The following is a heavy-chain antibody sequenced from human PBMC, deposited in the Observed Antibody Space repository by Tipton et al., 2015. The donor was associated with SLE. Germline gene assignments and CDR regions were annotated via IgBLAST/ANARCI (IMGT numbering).Heavy chain of an antibody. CDR3: AREAPDEMATTPYLDY. D-gene: IGHD5-24*01. CDR1: GFTFTSSA. J-gene: IGHJ4*02. CDR2: IVVGSGNT. Sequence: QLVQSGAEVKKPGTSVKVSCKASGFTFTSSAVQWVRQARGQRLEWIGWIVVGSGNTNYAQKFQERVPITRDMSTSPAYMELSSLRPEDAAVYFCAREAPDEMATTPYLDYWGQGTRVTVSS. V-gene: IGHV1-58*01.